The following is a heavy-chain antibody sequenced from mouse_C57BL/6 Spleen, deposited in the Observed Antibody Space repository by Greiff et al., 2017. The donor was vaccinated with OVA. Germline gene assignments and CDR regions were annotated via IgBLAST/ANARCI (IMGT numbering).Heavy chain of an antibody. V-gene: IGHV5-6*01. J-gene: IGHJ2*01. CDR2: ISSGGSYT. CDR1: GFTFSSYG. Sequence: EVKLVESGGDLVKPGGSLKLSCAASGFTFSSYGMSWVRQTPDKRLEWVATISSGGSYTYYPDSVKGRFTISRDNAKNTLYLQMSSLKSEDTAMYYCARHRDRDFDYWGQGTTLTVSS. CDR3: ARHRDRDFDY.